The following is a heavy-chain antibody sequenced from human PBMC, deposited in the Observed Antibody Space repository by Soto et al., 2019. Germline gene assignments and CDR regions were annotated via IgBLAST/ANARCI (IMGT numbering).Heavy chain of an antibody. CDR3: ARGKLLRSSFVY. CDR1: GGSFSGYY. V-gene: IGHV4-34*01. J-gene: IGHJ4*02. CDR2: INHSGST. D-gene: IGHD5-12*01. Sequence: QVQLQQWGAGLLKPSETLSLTCAVYGGSFSGYYWSWIRQPPGKGLEWIGEINHSGSTNFNPSLKSRVTISVDTSKNQFSLKLSSVTAADTAVYYCARGKLLRSSFVYWGQGILVTVSS.